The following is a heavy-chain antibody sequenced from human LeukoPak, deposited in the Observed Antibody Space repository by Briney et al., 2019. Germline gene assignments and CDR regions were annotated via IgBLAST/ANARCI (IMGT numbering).Heavy chain of an antibody. J-gene: IGHJ4*02. CDR3: ARGIEEWLYLYY. CDR1: GFTFTYAW. V-gene: IGHV3-7*04. Sequence: GGSLRLSCAASGFTFTYAWMTWVRQAPGKGLEYVATMNRDGSEKYYVDFVKGRFTISRDNSKNSLYLQMDSLRAEDTAVYYCARGIEEWLYLYYWGQGALVTVAS. CDR2: MNRDGSEK. D-gene: IGHD3-3*01.